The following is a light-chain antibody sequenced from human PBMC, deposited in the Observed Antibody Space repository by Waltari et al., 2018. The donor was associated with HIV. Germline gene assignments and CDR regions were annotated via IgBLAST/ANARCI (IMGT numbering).Light chain of an antibody. CDR2: DDS. V-gene: IGLV3-21*04. Sequence: SYALTQPPSVSVAPGKTARIPCGGDNIGGKLVPGYQQKPGQAPVLVICDDSDRPSGIPERFSGSNSGNTATLTISRVEGGDEADYYCQVWVDSRDVAVIFGGGTKLTVL. CDR1: NIGGKL. CDR3: QVWVDSRDVAVI. J-gene: IGLJ2*01.